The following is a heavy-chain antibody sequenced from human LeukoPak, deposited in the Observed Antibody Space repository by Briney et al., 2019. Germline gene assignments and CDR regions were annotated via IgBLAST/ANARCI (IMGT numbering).Heavy chain of an antibody. CDR1: GFTFSTYT. Sequence: GGSLRLSCAASGFTFSTYTIHWVRQAPGKGLEWVAVLSYDGTTRYYADSVRGRFTISRDNSKSTLYLQMNSLRAEDAAVYYCAKEDCSGGRCYSLHYWGQGTLVTVSS. CDR3: AKEDCSGGRCYSLHY. V-gene: IGHV3-30*07. CDR2: LSYDGTTR. J-gene: IGHJ4*02. D-gene: IGHD2-15*01.